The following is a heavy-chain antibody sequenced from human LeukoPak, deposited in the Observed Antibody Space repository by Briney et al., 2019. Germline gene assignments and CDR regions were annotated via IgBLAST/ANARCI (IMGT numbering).Heavy chain of an antibody. CDR2: ISGSGGNT. V-gene: IGHV3-23*01. CDR1: GFTFSSYA. Sequence: GGSLRLSCAASGFTFSSYAMSWVRQAPGKGLEWVSGISGSGGNTYYADSVKGRFTISRDNSKNTLYLQMNSLRAEDTAVYYCAVAKTPGYSSTEFEYWGQGTLVTVSS. D-gene: IGHD6-13*01. J-gene: IGHJ4*02. CDR3: AVAKTPGYSSTEFEY.